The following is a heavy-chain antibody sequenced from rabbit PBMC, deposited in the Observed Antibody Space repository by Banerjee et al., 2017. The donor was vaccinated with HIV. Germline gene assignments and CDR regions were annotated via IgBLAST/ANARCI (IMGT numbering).Heavy chain of an antibody. CDR2: INTISGDT. CDR3: ARCTYLDYFEL. V-gene: IGHV1S45*01. Sequence: QEQLEESGGDLVKPGGTLILTCKASGFSFSSSYDMCWVRQAPGKGLEWIACINTISGDTVYATWAKGRFTISKTSSTTVTLQMTSLTAADTATHFCARCTYLDYFELWGPGTLVTVS. J-gene: IGHJ4*01. D-gene: IGHD8-1*01. CDR1: GFSFSSSYD.